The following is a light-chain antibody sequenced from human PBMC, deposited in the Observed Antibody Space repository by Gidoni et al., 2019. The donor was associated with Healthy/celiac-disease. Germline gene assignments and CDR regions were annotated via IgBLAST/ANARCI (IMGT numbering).Light chain of an antibody. CDR1: QRVTTTY. J-gene: IGKJ1*01. CDR2: GAS. CDR3: QQYGSSPWR. Sequence: EIVLTQSPGTLSLSPGERATLSCRASQRVTTTYLAWYQQKPGQAPRLLIYGASSRATGIPDRFSGSGSGTDFTLTISRLEPEDFAVYYCQQYGSSPWRFGQGTKVEIK. V-gene: IGKV3-20*01.